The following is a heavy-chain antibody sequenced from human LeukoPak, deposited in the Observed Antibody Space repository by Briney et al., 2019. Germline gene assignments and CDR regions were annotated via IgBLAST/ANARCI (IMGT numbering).Heavy chain of an antibody. CDR1: GGSISTYY. J-gene: IGHJ4*02. CDR3: ARAGYSNEGYSGYGHEDY. CDR2: IYYSGST. Sequence: SETLSLTCTVSGGSISTYYWSWIRQPPGKGLEWIGYIYYSGSTNNNPSLKSRVTISVDTSKNQFSLKLSSVTAADTAVYYCARAGYSNEGYSGYGHEDYWGQGTLVTVSS. V-gene: IGHV4-59*01. D-gene: IGHD5-12*01.